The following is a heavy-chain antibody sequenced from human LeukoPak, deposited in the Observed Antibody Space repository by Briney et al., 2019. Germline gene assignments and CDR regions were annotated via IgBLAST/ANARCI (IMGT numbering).Heavy chain of an antibody. CDR1: GYTFTGYY. Sequence: VASVKVSCKASGYTFTGYYMHWVRQAPGQGLEWMGWINPNSGGTNYAQKFQGRVTMTRDTSISTAYMELSRLRSDDTAVYYCAFSIVGATLGFDYWGQGTLVTVSS. CDR2: INPNSGGT. D-gene: IGHD1-26*01. CDR3: AFSIVGATLGFDY. J-gene: IGHJ4*02. V-gene: IGHV1-2*02.